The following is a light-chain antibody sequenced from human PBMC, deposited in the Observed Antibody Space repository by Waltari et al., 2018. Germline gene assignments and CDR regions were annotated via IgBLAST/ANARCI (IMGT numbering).Light chain of an antibody. CDR2: DSS. CDR1: QSVGNF. V-gene: IGKV3-11*01. CDR3: QHRSKWPPLT. Sequence: EIVLTQSPATLSLSPGERATLSCRARQSVGNFLAWYQLKPGQPPRLLIYDSSSRATGIPPRFSGSGSGTDFTLTISSLEPEDFAVYYCQHRSKWPPLTFGGGTKVEIK. J-gene: IGKJ4*01.